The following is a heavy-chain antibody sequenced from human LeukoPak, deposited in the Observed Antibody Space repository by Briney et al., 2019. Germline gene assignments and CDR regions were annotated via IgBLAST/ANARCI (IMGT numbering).Heavy chain of an antibody. CDR3: AKGARQWLVVDYYYYYMDV. CDR1: GFTFSSYG. V-gene: IGHV3-23*01. J-gene: IGHJ6*03. Sequence: PGGSLRLSCAASGFTFSSYGMSWVRQAPGKGLEWVSAISGSGGSTYYADSVKGRFTISRDNSTNTLYLQMNSLRAEDTAVYYCAKGARQWLVVDYYYYYMDVWGKGTTVTISS. CDR2: ISGSGGST. D-gene: IGHD6-19*01.